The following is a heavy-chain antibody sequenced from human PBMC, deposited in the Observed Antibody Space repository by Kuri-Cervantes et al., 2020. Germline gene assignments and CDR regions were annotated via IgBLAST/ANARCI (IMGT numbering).Heavy chain of an antibody. CDR2: ISYDGSNK. Sequence: GESLKISCEVSGFIFSDHDMDWVRQAPGKGLEWVAVISYDGSNKYYADSVKGRFTISRDNSKNTLYLQMNSLRAEDTAVYYCAKSLEAEWELLDYWGQGTLVTVSS. CDR1: GFIFSDHD. V-gene: IGHV3-30*18. D-gene: IGHD1-26*01. J-gene: IGHJ4*02. CDR3: AKSLEAEWELLDY.